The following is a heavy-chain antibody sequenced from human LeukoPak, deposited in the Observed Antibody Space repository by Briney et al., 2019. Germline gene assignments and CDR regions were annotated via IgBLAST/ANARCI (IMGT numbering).Heavy chain of an antibody. Sequence: SQTLSLTCTVSGGSISSGDYYWRWIRQPPGKGLEWIGYIYYSGSTYYNPSLKSRVTISVDTSKNQFSLKLSSVTAADTAVYYCARESPVDNWFDPWGQGTLVTVSS. V-gene: IGHV4-30-4*08. CDR2: IYYSGST. CDR3: ARESPVDNWFDP. J-gene: IGHJ5*02. CDR1: GGSISSGDYY.